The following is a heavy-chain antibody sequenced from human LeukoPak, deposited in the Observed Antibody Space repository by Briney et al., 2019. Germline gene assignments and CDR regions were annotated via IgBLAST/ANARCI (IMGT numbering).Heavy chain of an antibody. D-gene: IGHD1-1*01. J-gene: IGHJ4*02. CDR1: GLTFSGAT. CDR2: IRDKAYNYAT. V-gene: IGHV3-73*01. CDR3: SRHEALPGDY. Sequence: PGGSLRLSCAASGLTFSGATVHWVRQASGKGLERVGHIRDKAYNYATAYAASVKGRFTISRDDSKNTAYLQMNSLKTEDTAVYYCSRHEALPGDYWGQGTLVTVSS.